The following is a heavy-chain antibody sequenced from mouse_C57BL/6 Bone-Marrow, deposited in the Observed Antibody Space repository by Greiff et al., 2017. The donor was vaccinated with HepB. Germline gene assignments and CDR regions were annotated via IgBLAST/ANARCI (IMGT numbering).Heavy chain of an antibody. J-gene: IGHJ4*01. D-gene: IGHD2-4*01. CDR2: ISDGGSHT. CDR1: GFTFSSYA. CDR3: ARDYDYDDAMDY. Sequence: EVQLVESGGGLVKPGGSLKLSCAASGFTFSSYAMSWVRQTPEKRLEWVATISDGGSHTYYPDNVKGRFTISRDNAKNNLYLQMSHLKSEDTAMYYCARDYDYDDAMDYWGQGTSVTVSS. V-gene: IGHV5-4*01.